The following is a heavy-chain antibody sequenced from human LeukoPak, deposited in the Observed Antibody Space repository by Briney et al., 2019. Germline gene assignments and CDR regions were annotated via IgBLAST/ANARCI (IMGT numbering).Heavy chain of an antibody. J-gene: IGHJ4*02. CDR1: GGSFSGYY. V-gene: IGHV4-34*01. CDR2: INHSGST. D-gene: IGHD6-13*01. Sequence: SETLSLTCAVYGGSFSGYYWSWISQPPGKGLEWIGEINHSGSTNYNPSLKSRVTISVDTSKNQFSLKLSSVTAADTAVYYCAGGRDGMAAAGTCFDYWGQGTLVTVSS. CDR3: AGGRDGMAAAGTCFDY.